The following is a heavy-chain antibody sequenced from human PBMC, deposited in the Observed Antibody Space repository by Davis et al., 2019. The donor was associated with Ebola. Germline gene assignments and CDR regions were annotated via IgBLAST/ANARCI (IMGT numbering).Heavy chain of an antibody. J-gene: IGHJ4*02. CDR2: VWYDGDNK. V-gene: IGHV3-30*02. Sequence: PGGSLRLSCAASGFTFSSYGMHWVRQAPGKGLEWVALVWYDGDNKYYADSVKGRFTISRDNSKNTLYLQMSSLRAEDTAVYYCVKDSSGWYLLDSESGSLDYWGQGTLVTVSS. CDR1: GFTFSSYG. D-gene: IGHD6-19*01. CDR3: VKDSSGWYLLDSESGSLDY.